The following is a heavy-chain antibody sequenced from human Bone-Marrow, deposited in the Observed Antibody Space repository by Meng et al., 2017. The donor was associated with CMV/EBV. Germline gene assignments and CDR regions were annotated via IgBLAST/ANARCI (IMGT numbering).Heavy chain of an antibody. V-gene: IGHV4-59*01. Sequence: SETLSLTCTVSGGSISRYYGSWIRQHPGKGLEWIGYIYYSGGTNYNPSLKSRVTISVDTSKNQFSLKLSSVTAADTAVYYCARESGSYMYDYYYGMDVWGQGTTVTVSS. CDR3: ARESGSYMYDYYYGMDV. CDR2: IYYSGGT. D-gene: IGHD1-26*01. J-gene: IGHJ6*02. CDR1: GGSISRYY.